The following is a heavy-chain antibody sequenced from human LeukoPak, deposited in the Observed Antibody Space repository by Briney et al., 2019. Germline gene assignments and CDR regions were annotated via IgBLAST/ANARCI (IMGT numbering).Heavy chain of an antibody. Sequence: GESLKISCQGSGYSFTSYWIGWVRQMPGKGLEWMGIIYPGDSDTRYSPSFQGQVTISADKSISTAYLQWSSLKASDTAMYYCATTPEGYCSGGSCLYFDYWGQGTLVTVSS. D-gene: IGHD2-15*01. V-gene: IGHV5-51*01. CDR1: GYSFTSYW. CDR3: ATTPEGYCSGGSCLYFDY. CDR2: IYPGDSDT. J-gene: IGHJ4*02.